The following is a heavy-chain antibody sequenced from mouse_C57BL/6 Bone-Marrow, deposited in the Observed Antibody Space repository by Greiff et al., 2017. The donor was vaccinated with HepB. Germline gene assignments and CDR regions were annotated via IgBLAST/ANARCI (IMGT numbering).Heavy chain of an antibody. CDR2: IDPANGNT. Sequence: VQLQQSVAELVRPGASVKFSCTASGFNLKNTYMHWVKQRPEQGLEWIGRIDPANGNTKYAPKFQGKATITADTSSNTAYLQLSSLTSEDTAIYYCARLKYYAMDYWGQGTSVTVSS. J-gene: IGHJ4*01. CDR3: ARLKYYAMDY. V-gene: IGHV14-3*01. CDR1: GFNLKNTY.